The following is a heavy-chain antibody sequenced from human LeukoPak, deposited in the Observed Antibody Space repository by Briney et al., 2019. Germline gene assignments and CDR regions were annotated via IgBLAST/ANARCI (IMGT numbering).Heavy chain of an antibody. CDR2: INHSGST. CDR1: GGSFGGYN. V-gene: IGHV4-34*01. D-gene: IGHD3-10*01. CDR3: ARGGSGSSFDY. J-gene: IGHJ4*02. Sequence: SETLSLTSAVYGGSFGGYNWGWIREPPGKGREWIGEINHSGSTNYNPSLKSRVTISVDTSKNQFSLNLSSVTAADTAVYYCARGGSGSSFDYRGQGTLVTVSS.